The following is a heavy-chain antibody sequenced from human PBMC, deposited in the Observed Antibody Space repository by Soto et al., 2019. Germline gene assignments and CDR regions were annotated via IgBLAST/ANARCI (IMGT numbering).Heavy chain of an antibody. CDR1: GGSFSGYY. J-gene: IGHJ5*02. CDR3: ARGRADIVVVPAAPNWFDP. Sequence: QVQLQQWGAGLLKPSETLSLTCAVYGGSFSGYYWSWIRQPPGKGLEWIGEINHSGSTNYNPSLKRRVTISVDTSKNQFSLKLSSVTAADTAVYYCARGRADIVVVPAAPNWFDPWGQGTLVTVSS. CDR2: INHSGST. V-gene: IGHV4-34*01. D-gene: IGHD2-2*01.